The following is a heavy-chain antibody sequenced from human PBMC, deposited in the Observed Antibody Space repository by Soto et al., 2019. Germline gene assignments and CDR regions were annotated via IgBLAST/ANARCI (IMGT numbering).Heavy chain of an antibody. CDR2: FYYSGST. J-gene: IGHJ6*01. CDR3: AITLGGNYFGMDV. CDR1: GGSISSSTYY. V-gene: IGHV4-39*01. D-gene: IGHD3-16*01. Sequence: SETLSLTCTVSGGSISSSTYYWGWIRQPPGKGLEWIGSFYYSGSTDYNPSLESRVTISVDTSKNQFSLNLSSVTAADTGVYYCAITLGGNYFGMDVWGHGTSVTVSS.